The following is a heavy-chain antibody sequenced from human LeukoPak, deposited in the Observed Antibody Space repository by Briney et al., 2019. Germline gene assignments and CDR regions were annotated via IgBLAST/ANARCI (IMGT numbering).Heavy chain of an antibody. CDR3: ARSAYSSGWYLPHDAFDI. V-gene: IGHV5-51*01. Sequence: GESLKISCKGSGYSFTSYWIGWVRQMPGKGLEWMGIIYPGDSDTRYSPSFQGQVTLSADKSLSTAYLQWSSLKASDTAMYYCARSAYSSGWYLPHDAFDIWGQGTMVTVSS. J-gene: IGHJ3*02. D-gene: IGHD6-19*01. CDR2: IYPGDSDT. CDR1: GYSFTSYW.